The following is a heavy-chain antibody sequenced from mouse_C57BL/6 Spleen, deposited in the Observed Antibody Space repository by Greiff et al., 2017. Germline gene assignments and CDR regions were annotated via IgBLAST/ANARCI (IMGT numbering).Heavy chain of an antibody. CDR3: ARNYYGSSYEFDY. J-gene: IGHJ2*01. Sequence: QVQLQQSGPGLVQPSQSLSITCTASGFSLTSYGVHWVRQSPGKGLEWLGVIWSGGSTDYNAAFISSMGISKDNSKSQVFFKMNSLQADDTAIYYCARNYYGSSYEFDYWGQGTTLTVSS. V-gene: IGHV2-2*01. CDR1: GFSLTSYG. CDR2: IWSGGST. D-gene: IGHD1-1*01.